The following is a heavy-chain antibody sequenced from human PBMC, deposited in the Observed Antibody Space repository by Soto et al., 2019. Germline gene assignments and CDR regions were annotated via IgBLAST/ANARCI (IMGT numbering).Heavy chain of an antibody. V-gene: IGHV1-46*03. D-gene: IGHD3-16*02. CDR1: GYTFTSYY. CDR2: INPSGGST. J-gene: IGHJ3*02. CDR3: ARDKKVVLMITFGGVIVTQNAFDI. Sequence: ASVKVSCKASGYTFTSYYMHWVRQAPGQGLEWMGIINPSGGSTSYAQKFQGRVTMTRDTSTSTVYMELSSLRSEDTAVYYCARDKKVVLMITFGGVIVTQNAFDIWGQGTMVTVSS.